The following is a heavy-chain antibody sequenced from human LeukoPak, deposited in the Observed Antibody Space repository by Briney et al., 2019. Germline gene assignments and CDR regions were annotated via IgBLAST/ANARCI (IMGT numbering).Heavy chain of an antibody. D-gene: IGHD2-15*01. Sequence: GSSVKVSCKASGGTFSSYAISWVRQAPGQGLGWMGRIIPIFGTANYAQKFQGRVTITTDESTSTAYMELSSLRSEDTAVYYCARDPLDCSGGRCSDYWGQGTLVTVSS. CDR1: GGTFSSYA. V-gene: IGHV1-69*05. CDR3: ARDPLDCSGGRCSDY. J-gene: IGHJ4*02. CDR2: IIPIFGTA.